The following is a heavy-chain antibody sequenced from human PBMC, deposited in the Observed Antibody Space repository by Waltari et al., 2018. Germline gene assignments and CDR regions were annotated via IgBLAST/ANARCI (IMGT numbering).Heavy chain of an antibody. CDR1: GFTVRSNY. CDR2: IYSGGST. D-gene: IGHD4-17*01. CDR3: ARGRSTVTTRYYYYGMDV. Sequence: EVQLVESGGGLIQPGGSLRLSCAASGFTVRSNYMSWVRQAPGKGLEWVSVIYSGGSTYYADSVKGRFTISRDNSKNTLYLQMNSLRAEDTAVYYCARGRSTVTTRYYYYGMDVWGQGTTVTVSS. V-gene: IGHV3-53*01. J-gene: IGHJ6*02.